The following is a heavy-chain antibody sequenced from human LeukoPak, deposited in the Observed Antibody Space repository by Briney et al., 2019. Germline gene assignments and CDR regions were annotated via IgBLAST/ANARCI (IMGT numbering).Heavy chain of an antibody. J-gene: IGHJ4*02. Sequence: ASVKVSCKASGYTFTNYAMNWVRQAPGQGLEWMGWISAYNGNTNYAQKLQGRVTMTTDTSTSTAYMELRSLRSDDTAVYYCARVRPGDTARADYWGQGTLVTVSS. V-gene: IGHV1-18*01. CDR2: ISAYNGNT. CDR1: GYTFTNYA. CDR3: ARVRPGDTARADY. D-gene: IGHD5-18*01.